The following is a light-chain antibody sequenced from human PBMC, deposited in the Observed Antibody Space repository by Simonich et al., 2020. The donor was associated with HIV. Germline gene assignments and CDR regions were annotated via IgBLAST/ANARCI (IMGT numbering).Light chain of an antibody. Sequence: QSVLTQPPSASETPGQRVTISCSGSSSNIGSNYVYWYLQLPGTAPKLLIDRNNQRPSGVPDRFSGSKSGTSASLAISGLRSEDEADYYCATWDDSLSGPVFGGGTKLTVL. J-gene: IGLJ3*02. CDR1: SSNIGSNY. V-gene: IGLV1-47*01. CDR2: RNN. CDR3: ATWDDSLSGPV.